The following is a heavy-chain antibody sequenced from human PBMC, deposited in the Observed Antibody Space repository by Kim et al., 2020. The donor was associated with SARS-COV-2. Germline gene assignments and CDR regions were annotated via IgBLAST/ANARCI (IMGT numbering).Heavy chain of an antibody. CDR1: GFTFSSYA. CDR3: AKRFIVVVPAAPYGFDY. Sequence: GGSLRLSCAASGFTFSSYAMSWVRQAPGKGLEWVSAISGSGGSTYYADSVKGRFTISRDNSKNTLYLQMISLRAEDTAVYYCAKRFIVVVPAAPYGFDYWGQGTLVTVSS. J-gene: IGHJ4*02. V-gene: IGHV3-23*01. CDR2: ISGSGGST. D-gene: IGHD2-2*01.